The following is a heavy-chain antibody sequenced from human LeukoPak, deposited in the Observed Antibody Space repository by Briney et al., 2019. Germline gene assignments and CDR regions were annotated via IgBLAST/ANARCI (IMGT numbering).Heavy chain of an antibody. V-gene: IGHV4-34*01. CDR1: GGSFSGYY. CDR3: ATRQIAARGAFDI. Sequence: SETLSLTCAVYGGSFSGYYWSWIRQPPGTGLEWIGEINHSGSTNYNPSLKSRVTISVDTSKHQFSLKLSSVTAADTAVYYCATRQIAARGAFDIWGQGTMVTVSS. J-gene: IGHJ3*02. CDR2: INHSGST. D-gene: IGHD6-6*01.